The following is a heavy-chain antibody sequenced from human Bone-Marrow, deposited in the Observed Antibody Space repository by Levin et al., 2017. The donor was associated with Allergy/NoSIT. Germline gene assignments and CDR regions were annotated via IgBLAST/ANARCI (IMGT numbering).Heavy chain of an antibody. Sequence: GESLKISCTASGYGFTSYFLYWVRQAPGQGLEWMGTINPSGGGATYAQTFQGRVTISRDTSTSTLYMELNSLRSDDTAVYYCARDRERSGDYQFGFWGQGTLVTVSS. V-gene: IGHV1-46*01. CDR3: ARDRERSGDYQFGF. J-gene: IGHJ4*02. CDR1: GYGFTSYF. D-gene: IGHD3-16*01. CDR2: INPSGGGA.